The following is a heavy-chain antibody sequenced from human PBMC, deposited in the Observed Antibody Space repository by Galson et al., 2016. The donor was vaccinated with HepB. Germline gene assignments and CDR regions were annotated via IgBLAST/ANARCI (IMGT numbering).Heavy chain of an antibody. V-gene: IGHV4-30-4*01. CDR2: IYYSGTT. D-gene: IGHD3-16*02. Sequence: TLSLPCTVPGGSIRSGGFYWSWTRQPPGQGLEWIGYIYYSGTTYYNPSLKSRIAMSIDTTTDKFSLTMTSVTAADTAVYYCARLFVGWGHYRFDSWGQGSLLIVSS. CDR3: ARLFVGWGHYRFDS. J-gene: IGHJ4*02. CDR1: GGSIRSGGFY.